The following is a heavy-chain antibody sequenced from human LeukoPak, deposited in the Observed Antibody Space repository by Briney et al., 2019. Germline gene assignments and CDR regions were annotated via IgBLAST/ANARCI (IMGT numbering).Heavy chain of an antibody. Sequence: GGSLRLSCAASGFTFSSYGMHWVRQAPGKGLDWVAFIRHDGSITDYADSVKGRFTISRDNSKSTLYLQMNSLRAEDTAVYYCAKVSPISPSGYLDYWGQGTLVTVSS. CDR2: IRHDGSIT. V-gene: IGHV3-30*02. J-gene: IGHJ4*02. CDR1: GFTFSSYG. D-gene: IGHD3-3*01. CDR3: AKVSPISPSGYLDY.